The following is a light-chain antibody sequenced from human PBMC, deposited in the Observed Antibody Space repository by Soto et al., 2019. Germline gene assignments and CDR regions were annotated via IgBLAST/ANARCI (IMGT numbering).Light chain of an antibody. Sequence: QMTQSPSTLSASVGERVRISCRASQSISSWLAWYQQKPGKAPKLLIYDASSLESGVPSRFSGSGSGTEFTLTISSLQPDDFATYYCQQYNSYSGTFGQGTKVDI. CDR2: DAS. J-gene: IGKJ1*01. CDR3: QQYNSYSGT. CDR1: QSISSW. V-gene: IGKV1-5*01.